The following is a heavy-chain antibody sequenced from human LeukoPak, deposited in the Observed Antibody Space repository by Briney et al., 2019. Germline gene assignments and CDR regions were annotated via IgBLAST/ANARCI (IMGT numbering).Heavy chain of an antibody. CDR3: ARAPNYYDSSGYGNFDY. D-gene: IGHD3-22*01. CDR1: GGTFSSYA. V-gene: IGHV1-69*13. Sequence: SVNVSCTASGGTFSSYAISWVRQAPGQGLEWMGGSIPIFGTANYAQKLPGRVTISADESTSTASIWLSSLRSEDTAVYYCARAPNYYDSSGYGNFDYWGQGTLVTVSS. J-gene: IGHJ4*02. CDR2: SIPIFGTA.